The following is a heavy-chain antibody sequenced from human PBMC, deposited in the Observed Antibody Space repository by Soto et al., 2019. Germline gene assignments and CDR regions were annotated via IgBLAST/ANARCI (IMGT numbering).Heavy chain of an antibody. D-gene: IGHD2-21*01. CDR2: IVVVSGST. CDR1: GFDFGSFG. J-gene: IGHJ6*02. V-gene: IGHV1-58*02. CDR3: SADHPHMATGWPV. Sequence: SVKVSCKASGFDFGSFGIQFLRQTRGRGLEWIGWIVVVSGSTNYARQFQGRVAISRDMSSSTAYLDLYDLKSDDTAVYFCSADHPHMATGWPVWGQGPTVTVYS.